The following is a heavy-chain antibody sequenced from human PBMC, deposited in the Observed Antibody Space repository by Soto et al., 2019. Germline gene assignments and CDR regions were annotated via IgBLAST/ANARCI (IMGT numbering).Heavy chain of an antibody. J-gene: IGHJ4*02. Sequence: GSLRLSCAGXGFTFSSYEMNWVRQAPGKGLEWVSYISSSGSTIYSADSVKGRFTISRDNAKNSLYLQMNSLRAEDTAVYYCARSLWSITMVRGPFDYWGQGTLVTVSS. V-gene: IGHV3-48*03. CDR3: ARSLWSITMVRGPFDY. CDR2: ISSSGSTI. CDR1: GFTFSSYE. D-gene: IGHD3-10*01.